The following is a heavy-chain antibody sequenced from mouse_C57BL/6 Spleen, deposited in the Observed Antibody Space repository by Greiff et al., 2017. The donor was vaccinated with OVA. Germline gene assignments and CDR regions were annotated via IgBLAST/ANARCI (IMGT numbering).Heavy chain of an antibody. CDR3: ARHEEAYGNYVGAMDY. CDR1: GYTFTEYT. CDR2: FYPGSGSI. D-gene: IGHD2-1*01. Sequence: QVHVKQSGAELVKPGASVKLSCKASGYTFTEYTIHWVKQRSGQGLEWIGWFYPGSGSIKYNEKFKDKATLTADKSSSTVYMELSRLTSEDSAVYFCARHEEAYGNYVGAMDYWGQGTSVTVSS. J-gene: IGHJ4*01. V-gene: IGHV1-62-2*01.